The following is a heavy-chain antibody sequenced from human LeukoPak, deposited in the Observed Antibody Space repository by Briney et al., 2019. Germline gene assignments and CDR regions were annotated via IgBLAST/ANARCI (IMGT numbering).Heavy chain of an antibody. V-gene: IGHV3-23*01. J-gene: IGHJ4*02. D-gene: IGHD3-10*01. Sequence: QAGGSLRLSCAASGFTFSSYAMSWVRQAPGKGLEWVSAISGSGGSTYYADSVKGRFTISRDNSKNTLYLQMNSLRAEDTAVYYCASMKRAMVRGDFDYWGQGTLVTVSS. CDR3: ASMKRAMVRGDFDY. CDR2: ISGSGGST. CDR1: GFTFSSYA.